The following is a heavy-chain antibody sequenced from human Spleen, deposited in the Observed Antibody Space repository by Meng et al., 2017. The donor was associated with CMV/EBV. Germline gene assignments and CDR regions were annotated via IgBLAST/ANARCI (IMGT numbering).Heavy chain of an antibody. Sequence: GGSLRLSCAASGFTFNNYWMSWVRQAPGKGLEWVANIKQDGSEKYYVDSVKGRFTISRDNVKNSLYLQINSLRVEDTAVFYCARGYDFWSAYFSTFDYWGQGTLVTVSS. CDR1: GFTFNNYW. CDR2: IKQDGSEK. J-gene: IGHJ4*02. V-gene: IGHV3-7*04. D-gene: IGHD3-3*01. CDR3: ARGYDFWSAYFSTFDY.